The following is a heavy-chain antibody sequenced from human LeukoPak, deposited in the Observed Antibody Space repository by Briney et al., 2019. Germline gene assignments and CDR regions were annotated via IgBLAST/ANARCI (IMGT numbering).Heavy chain of an antibody. CDR1: GFTVSSYY. Sequence: GGSLRLSCAASGFTVSSYYMNWVRQAPGKELEWVSVIYTGGGRYYADSVRGRFTISRDTSKNMVFLKMNSLRVEDTAVYYCASGINYWGRGTLVTVSS. CDR3: ASGINY. CDR2: IYTGGGR. D-gene: IGHD3-3*02. V-gene: IGHV3-53*01. J-gene: IGHJ4*02.